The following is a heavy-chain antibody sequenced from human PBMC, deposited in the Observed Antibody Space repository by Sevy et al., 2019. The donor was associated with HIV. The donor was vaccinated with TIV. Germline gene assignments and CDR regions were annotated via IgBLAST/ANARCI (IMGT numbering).Heavy chain of an antibody. J-gene: IGHJ4*02. V-gene: IGHV1-69*13. CDR2: IIPIFGTA. CDR1: GGTFSSYA. Sequence: ASVKVSCKASGGTFSSYAISWVRQAPGQGLEWMGGIIPIFGTANYAQKFQGRVTITADESTSTAYMELSSLRSEDTAVYYCARASRCSGGSCYSYIDYWGQGTLVTVSS. CDR3: ARASRCSGGSCYSYIDY. D-gene: IGHD2-15*01.